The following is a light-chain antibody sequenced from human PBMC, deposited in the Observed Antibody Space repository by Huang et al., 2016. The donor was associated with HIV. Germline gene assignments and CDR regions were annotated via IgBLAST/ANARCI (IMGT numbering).Light chain of an antibody. CDR1: QSVSSTY. J-gene: IGKJ1*01. CDR3: QQYYNWPRT. Sequence: EIVMTQSPATLSVSPGETATLSCRASQSVSSTYLAWYQQKPGQAPRLLIYGASTRATGIPARFSGNGSGTEFSLTISSLQSEDFAVYYCQQYYNWPRTFGQGTKVEIK. V-gene: IGKV3-15*01. CDR2: GAS.